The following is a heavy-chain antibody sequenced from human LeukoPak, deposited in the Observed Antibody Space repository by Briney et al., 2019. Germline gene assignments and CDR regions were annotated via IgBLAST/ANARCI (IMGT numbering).Heavy chain of an antibody. CDR2: ISYDGSNK. CDR3: ATSPIGRRGWFDY. Sequence: GGSLTLTCAAYGFTFSSYGMHWVRQAPGKGLEWVAVISYDGSNKYYADSVKGRFTISRDNSKNTLYLQMHSLRAEDTAVYYRATSPIGRRGWFDYGGKGTLVTVSS. J-gene: IGHJ5*01. CDR1: GFTFSSYG. V-gene: IGHV3-30*03.